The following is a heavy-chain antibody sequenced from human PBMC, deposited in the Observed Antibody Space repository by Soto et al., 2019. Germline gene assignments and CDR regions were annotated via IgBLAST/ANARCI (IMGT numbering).Heavy chain of an antibody. Sequence: SVKVSCKASGGTFSSYAISWVRQAPGQGLEWMGGIIPIFGTANYAQKFQGRVTITADESTSTAYMELSSLRSEDTAVYYCARALGTAGLYYYYYGMDVWGQGTTVTVSS. D-gene: IGHD1-1*01. CDR3: ARALGTAGLYYYYYGMDV. V-gene: IGHV1-69*13. J-gene: IGHJ6*02. CDR1: GGTFSSYA. CDR2: IIPIFGTA.